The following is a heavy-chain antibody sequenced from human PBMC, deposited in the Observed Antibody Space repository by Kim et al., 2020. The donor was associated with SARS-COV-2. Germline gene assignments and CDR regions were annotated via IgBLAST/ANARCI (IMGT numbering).Heavy chain of an antibody. V-gene: IGHV3-48*02. D-gene: IGHD3-22*01. J-gene: IGHJ4*02. Sequence: GRFTISRDKAKTSLYLQMNSLRDEDTAVYYCARALGDSSGYTRTSRYFDYWGQGTLVTVSS. CDR3: ARALGDSSGYTRTSRYFDY.